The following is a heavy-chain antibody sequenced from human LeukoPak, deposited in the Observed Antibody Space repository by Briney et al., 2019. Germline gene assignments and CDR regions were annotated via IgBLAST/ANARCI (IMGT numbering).Heavy chain of an antibody. CDR2: INWNGGST. J-gene: IGHJ5*02. CDR1: GFTFDDYG. D-gene: IGHD3-10*01. V-gene: IGHV3-20*04. CDR3: AREQGMVRGGCFDP. Sequence: PGGSLRLSCAASGFTFDDYGMSWVRQAPGKGLEWVSGINWNGGSTGYADSVRGRFTISRDNAKNSLYLQMNSLRAEDTAVYYCAREQGMVRGGCFDPWGQGTLVTVSS.